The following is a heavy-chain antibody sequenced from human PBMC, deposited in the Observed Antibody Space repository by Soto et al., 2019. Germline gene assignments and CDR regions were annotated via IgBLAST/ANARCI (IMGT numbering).Heavy chain of an antibody. CDR1: GFSFSSYG. CDR2: IWYDGSNK. Sequence: QVRLVESGGGVVQPGRSLRLSCAASGFSFSSYGMHWVRQAPGKGLEWVAVIWYDGSNKYYADSVKGRFTISRDNSKNTLYLQMNSLRAEDTAVYYCARDYGSFDYWGQGTLVTVSS. CDR3: ARDYGSFDY. V-gene: IGHV3-33*01. D-gene: IGHD4-17*01. J-gene: IGHJ4*02.